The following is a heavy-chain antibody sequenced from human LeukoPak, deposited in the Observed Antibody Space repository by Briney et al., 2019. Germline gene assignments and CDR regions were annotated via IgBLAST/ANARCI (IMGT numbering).Heavy chain of an antibody. V-gene: IGHV3-21*01. CDR1: GFTFSDYS. J-gene: IGHJ4*02. D-gene: IGHD1-26*01. Sequence: PGGSLRLSCAASGFTFSDYSMTWVRQAPGKALEWVSSISGNSFHIYYADSVKGRFTIPRDNAYTSLYLQLNSLRAEDTAVYYCASGTIVGARGADNWGQGTLVTVSS. CDR2: ISGNSFHI. CDR3: ASGTIVGARGADN.